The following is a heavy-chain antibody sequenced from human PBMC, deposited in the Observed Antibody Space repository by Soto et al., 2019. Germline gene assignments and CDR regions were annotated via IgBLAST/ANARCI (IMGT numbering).Heavy chain of an antibody. D-gene: IGHD6-13*01. J-gene: IGHJ6*03. CDR2: SSYTGNT. CDR1: GDSISSRSYY. Sequence: LQESGPGLVKPSETLSLTCSVFGDSISSRSYYWAWIRRPPGMGLEWIASSSYTGNTYYNPSLTSRAAISGDTSKNQFSLKLSFVTAADTAVYYCARFSWYDGDSITNYYMDFWGNGATVTVSS. V-gene: IGHV4-39*01. CDR3: ARFSWYDGDSITNYYMDF.